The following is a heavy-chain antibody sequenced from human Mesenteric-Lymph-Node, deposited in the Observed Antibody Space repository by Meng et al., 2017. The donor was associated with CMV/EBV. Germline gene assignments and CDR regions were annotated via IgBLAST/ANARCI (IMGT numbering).Heavy chain of an antibody. D-gene: IGHD2-15*01. V-gene: IGHV4-39*01. Sequence: GSLRLSCTVSGDSVSSSSYFWDWIRQPPGQGLEWIGSIYYNGDSYYHPSPKSRVTISADTSKNQFSLKLFSVTAADTAVYYCARQPVVVAGYGLDVWGQGTTVTVSS. J-gene: IGHJ6*02. CDR1: GDSVSSSSYF. CDR3: ARQPVVVAGYGLDV. CDR2: IYYNGDS.